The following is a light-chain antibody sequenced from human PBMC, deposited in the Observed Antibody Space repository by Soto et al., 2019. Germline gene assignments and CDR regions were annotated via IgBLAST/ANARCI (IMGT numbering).Light chain of an antibody. CDR2: LAS. CDR3: KKTYRTHLT. V-gene: IGKV1-39*01. J-gene: IGKJ1*01. Sequence: DIQLTQSPSSLSASVGDRVSVTCRVSQGISSYLAWYQKRPGKAPKILIYLASSLSSGVKSKLSGSGSGTDFTLTIRVLQPEDSATYYCKKTYRTHLTFGQGNKVDIK. CDR1: QGISSY.